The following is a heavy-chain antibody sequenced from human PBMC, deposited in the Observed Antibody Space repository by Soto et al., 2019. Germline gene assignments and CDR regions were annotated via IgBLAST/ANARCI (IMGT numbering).Heavy chain of an antibody. J-gene: IGHJ3*02. V-gene: IGHV4-4*02. CDR1: GGSISSSNW. CDR3: ARLGYCSSTSCYRDAFAI. Sequence: QVQLQESGPGLVNPSGTLSLTCAVSGGSISSSNWWRWVRQPPGKGLEWIGEIYHSGSTNYNPSLKSRVTLSVDKSKNQFSLKLSSVTAADTAVYYCARLGYCSSTSCYRDAFAIWCQGTMVTVSS. CDR2: IYHSGST. D-gene: IGHD2-2*01.